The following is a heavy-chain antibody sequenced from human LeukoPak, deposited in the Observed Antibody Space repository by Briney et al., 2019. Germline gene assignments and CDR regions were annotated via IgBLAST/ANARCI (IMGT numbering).Heavy chain of an antibody. J-gene: IGHJ4*02. V-gene: IGHV4-59*12. CDR3: AREKCSSSFGIDY. CDR2: IYYSGTT. CDR1: GGSISGYY. D-gene: IGHD6-6*01. Sequence: SETLSLTCSVSGGSISGYYWSWIRQPPGKGLEWIGYIYYSGTTIYNPSLKSRLTISLDTSKNQFSLNLSSVTAADTAVYYCAREKCSSSFGIDYWGQGTLVTVSS.